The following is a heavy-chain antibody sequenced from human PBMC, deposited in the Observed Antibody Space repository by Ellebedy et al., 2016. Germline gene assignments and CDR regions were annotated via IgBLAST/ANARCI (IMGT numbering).Heavy chain of an antibody. V-gene: IGHV4-59*01. CDR2: IYYSGST. J-gene: IGHJ3*02. Sequence: SETLSLXXTVFGGSISSYYWSWIRQTPGKGLEWIGYIYYSGSTNYNPSLKSRVTISADTSKNQFSLKLSSVTAADTAVYYCARDQWELNDAFDIWGQGTMVTVSS. D-gene: IGHD1-26*01. CDR1: GGSISSYY. CDR3: ARDQWELNDAFDI.